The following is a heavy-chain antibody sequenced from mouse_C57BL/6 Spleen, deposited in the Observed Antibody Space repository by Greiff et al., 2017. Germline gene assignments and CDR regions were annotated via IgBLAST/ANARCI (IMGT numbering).Heavy chain of an antibody. J-gene: IGHJ3*01. D-gene: IGHD3-1*01. CDR3: ARRGNSAWFAY. CDR1: GFTFSSYG. CDR2: ISSGGSYT. Sequence: EVHLVESGGDLVKPGGSLKLSCAASGFTFSSYGMSWVRQTPDKRLEWVATISSGGSYTYYPDSVKGRFTISRDNAKNTLDLQMSSLKSEGTAMYYCARRGNSAWFAYWGQGTLVTVSA. V-gene: IGHV5-6*01.